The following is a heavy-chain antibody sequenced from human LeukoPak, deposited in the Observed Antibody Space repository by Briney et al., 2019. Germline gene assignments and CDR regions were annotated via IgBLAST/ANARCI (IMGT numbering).Heavy chain of an antibody. Sequence: PSETLSLTCTVSGGSISSGDYYWSWIRQPPGKGLEWIGYIYYSGSTYYNPSLKSRVTISVDTSKNQFSLKLSSVTAADTAVYYCARVAVAGYFDYWGQGTLVTVSS. CDR1: GGSISSGDYY. J-gene: IGHJ4*02. CDR3: ARVAVAGYFDY. V-gene: IGHV4-30-4*08. CDR2: IYYSGST. D-gene: IGHD6-19*01.